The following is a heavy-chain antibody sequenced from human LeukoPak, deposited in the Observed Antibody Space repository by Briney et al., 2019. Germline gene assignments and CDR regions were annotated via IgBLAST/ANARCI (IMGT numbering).Heavy chain of an antibody. CDR2: ISAYNGNT. Sequence: ASVKVSFKASGYTFTSYGISWVRQAPGQGLEWMGWISAYNGNTNYAQKLQGRVTMTTDTSTSTAYMELRSLRSDDTAVYYCARDFSVAGIVSFDYWGQGTLVTVSS. D-gene: IGHD6-19*01. J-gene: IGHJ4*02. CDR3: ARDFSVAGIVSFDY. CDR1: GYTFTSYG. V-gene: IGHV1-18*01.